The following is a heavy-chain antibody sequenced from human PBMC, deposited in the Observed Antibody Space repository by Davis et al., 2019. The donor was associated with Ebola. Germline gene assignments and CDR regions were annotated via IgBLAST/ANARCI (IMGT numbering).Heavy chain of an antibody. CDR2: ISGDGGST. J-gene: IGHJ6*02. D-gene: IGHD2-2*01. CDR1: GFTFDDYA. Sequence: GVLKISCAASGFTFDDYAMHWVRQAPGKGLEWVSLISGDGGSTYYADSVKGRFTISRDNAKNSLYLQMNSLRAEDTAVYYCAREKRIVVVPAAFSDYYYYYGMDVWGQGTTVTVSS. CDR3: AREKRIVVVPAAFSDYYYYYGMDV. V-gene: IGHV3-43*02.